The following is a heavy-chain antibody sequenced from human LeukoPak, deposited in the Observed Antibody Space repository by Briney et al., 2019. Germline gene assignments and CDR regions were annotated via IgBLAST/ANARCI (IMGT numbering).Heavy chain of an antibody. CDR2: ISAYNGNT. Sequence: ASVKVSCKASGYTFTSYGISWVRQAPGQGLEWMGWISAYNGNTNYAQKLQGRVTMTEDTSTDTAYMDLSNLRSEDTAVYFCTTGRTEIRGVRLADPFDLWGQGTMVTVSS. J-gene: IGHJ3*01. CDR3: TTGRTEIRGVRLADPFDL. D-gene: IGHD3-10*01. CDR1: GYTFTSYG. V-gene: IGHV1-18*01.